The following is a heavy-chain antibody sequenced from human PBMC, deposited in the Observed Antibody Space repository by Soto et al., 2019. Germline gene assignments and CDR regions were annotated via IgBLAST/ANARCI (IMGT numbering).Heavy chain of an antibody. V-gene: IGHV4-34*01. Sequence: SETLSLTCAVYGGSFSGYYWSWIRQPPGKGLEWIGEINHSGSTNYNPSLKSRVTISVDTSKNQFSLKLSSVTAADTAVYYCARGLGSGSYYLLWGQGTLVTVSS. CDR3: ARGLGSGSYYLL. J-gene: IGHJ4*02. CDR1: GGSFSGYY. D-gene: IGHD3-10*01. CDR2: INHSGST.